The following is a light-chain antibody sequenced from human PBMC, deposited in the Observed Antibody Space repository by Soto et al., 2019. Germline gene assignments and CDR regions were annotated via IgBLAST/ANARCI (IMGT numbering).Light chain of an antibody. J-gene: IGKJ4*01. Sequence: DIQMTHSPSSVSVSLLYRVTMTCRSSQAISSWLAWYQQKPGKAPKVLIHDASKLQSGVPSRFSGSGSGTDFTLTISSLQPEDFATYYCQKVNSYPLNFGGGTKVDIK. V-gene: IGKV1-12*01. CDR1: QAISSW. CDR2: DAS. CDR3: QKVNSYPLN.